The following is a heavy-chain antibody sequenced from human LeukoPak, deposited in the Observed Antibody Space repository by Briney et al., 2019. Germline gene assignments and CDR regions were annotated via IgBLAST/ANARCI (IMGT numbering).Heavy chain of an antibody. CDR1: GGSISNYY. CDR2: INHSGST. J-gene: IGHJ4*02. Sequence: SETLSLTCTVSGGSISNYYWSWIRQPPGKGLEWIGEINHSGSTNYNPSLKSRVTISVDTSKNQFSLKLSSVTAADTAVYYCARAPSWTEPKIDYWGQGTLVTVSS. CDR3: ARAPSWTEPKIDY. D-gene: IGHD1-1*01. V-gene: IGHV4-34*01.